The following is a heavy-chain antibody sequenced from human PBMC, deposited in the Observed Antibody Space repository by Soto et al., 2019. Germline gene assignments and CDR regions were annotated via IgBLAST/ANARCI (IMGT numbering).Heavy chain of an antibody. J-gene: IGHJ4*01. CDR3: ARGGXLWFGEXXXX. Sequence: QVQLVESGGGVVQPGRSLRLSCAASGFTFSSYAMHWVRQAPGKGLEWVAVISYDGSNKYYADSVKGRFTISRDNSKTPLXLQMNSLRAEXXALYSCARGGXLWFGEXXXXWGXXXXVTVPS. CDR2: ISYDGSNK. V-gene: IGHV3-30-3*01. D-gene: IGHD3-10*01. CDR1: GFTFSSYA.